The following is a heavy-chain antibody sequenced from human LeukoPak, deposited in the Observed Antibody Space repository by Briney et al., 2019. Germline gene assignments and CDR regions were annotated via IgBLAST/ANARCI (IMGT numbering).Heavy chain of an antibody. J-gene: IGHJ4*02. D-gene: IGHD1/OR15-1a*01. V-gene: IGHV3-23*01. CDR3: AKRERVGTTIGH. CDR1: GFTFTSFA. Sequence: TGGSLRLSCAASGFTFTSFAMSWVRQAPGKGLEWVSAVSTSGGSTYYADSVKGRFTISRDNSKNTLYLQMNSLRAEDTAVYYSAKRERVGTTIGHWGQGTLVTISS. CDR2: VSTSGGST.